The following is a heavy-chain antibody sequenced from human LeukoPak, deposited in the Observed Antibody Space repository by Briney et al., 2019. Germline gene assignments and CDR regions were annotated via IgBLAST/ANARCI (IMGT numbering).Heavy chain of an antibody. V-gene: IGHV4-30-4*01. D-gene: IGHD4-11*01. CDR3: ARTPSNPRRSDY. CDR1: GGSISSGDYY. CDR2: IYYSGST. Sequence: SETLSLTCTVPGGSISSGDYYWSWIRQPPGKGLEYIGYIYYSGSTYYNPSLKSRVTISLDTSKNQFSLKLSSVTAADTAVYYCARTPSNPRRSDYWGQGTLVTVSS. J-gene: IGHJ4*02.